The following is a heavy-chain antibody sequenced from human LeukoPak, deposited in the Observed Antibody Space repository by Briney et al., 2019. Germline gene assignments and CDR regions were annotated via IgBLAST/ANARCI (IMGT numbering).Heavy chain of an antibody. J-gene: IGHJ4*02. CDR3: EISVRSSGSTFDY. D-gene: IGHD6-19*01. CDR1: GGTFSSYA. V-gene: IGHV1-8*02. CDR2: MNPNSGNT. Sequence: ASVKVSCKASGGTFSSYAISWVRQATGQGLEWMGWMNPNSGNTGYAQKFQGRVTMTRNTSISTAYMELSSLRSEDTAVYYCEISVRSSGSTFDYWGQGTLVTVSS.